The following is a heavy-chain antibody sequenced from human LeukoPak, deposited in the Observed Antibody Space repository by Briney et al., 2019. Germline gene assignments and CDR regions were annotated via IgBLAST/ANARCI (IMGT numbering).Heavy chain of an antibody. CDR2: ISGSGGST. V-gene: IGHV3-23*01. J-gene: IGHJ4*02. Sequence: GGSLRLSCAASGFTFSSYSMSWVRQAPGKGLEWVSAISGSGGSTYYADSVKGRLTISRDNSKNTLYLQMNSLRAEDTAVYYCAKATYSSSWNLYFDYWGQGTLVTVSS. D-gene: IGHD6-13*01. CDR3: AKATYSSSWNLYFDY. CDR1: GFTFSSYS.